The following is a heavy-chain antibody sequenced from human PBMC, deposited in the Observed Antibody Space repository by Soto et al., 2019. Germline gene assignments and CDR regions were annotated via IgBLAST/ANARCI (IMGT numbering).Heavy chain of an antibody. D-gene: IGHD6-13*01. CDR1: GFTFSSSA. CDR3: ARLKRVTAAAGTDLKSYYYGIDV. Sequence: ASVKVSCKTSGFTFSSSAVHWVRQARGHRLQWIGWIDVGSGNANYAQMLQERVTISRDMSTSTAYMELSSLRPEDTAVYYCARLKRVTAAAGTDLKSYYYGIDVRGQGTTVTVSS. CDR2: IDVGSGNA. J-gene: IGHJ6*02. V-gene: IGHV1-58*01.